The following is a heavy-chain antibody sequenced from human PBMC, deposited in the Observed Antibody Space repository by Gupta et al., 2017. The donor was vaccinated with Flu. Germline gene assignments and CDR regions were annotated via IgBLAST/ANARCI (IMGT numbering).Heavy chain of an antibody. Sequence: FAMSWVRQAAGKGLEWVSGIGGSGGAAIYAESVKGRFTISRDNSRNTLYLQIRGLRAEDSAKYFCLKERYGGHGGGFDSWGQGALVVVSS. J-gene: IGHJ4*02. CDR2: IGGSGGAA. CDR1: FA. D-gene: IGHD4-17*01. V-gene: IGHV3-23*01. CDR3: LKERYGGHGGGFDS.